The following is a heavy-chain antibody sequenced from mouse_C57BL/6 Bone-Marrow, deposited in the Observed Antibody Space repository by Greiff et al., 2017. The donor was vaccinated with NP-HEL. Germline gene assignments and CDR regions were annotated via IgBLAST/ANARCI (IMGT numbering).Heavy chain of an antibody. CDR3: ARPGDYDGGDY. CDR1: GYAFSSSW. CDR2: IYPGDGDT. D-gene: IGHD2-4*01. Sequence: VKLQESGPELVKPGASVKISCKASGYAFSSSWMNWVKQRPGKGLEWIGRIYPGDGDTNYNGKFKGKATLTADKSSSTAYMQLSSLTSEDSAVYFCARPGDYDGGDYWGQGTTLTVSS. V-gene: IGHV1-82*01. J-gene: IGHJ2*01.